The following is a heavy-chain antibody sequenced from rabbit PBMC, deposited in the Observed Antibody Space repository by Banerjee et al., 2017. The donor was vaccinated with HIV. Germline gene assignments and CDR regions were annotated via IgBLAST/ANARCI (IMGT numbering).Heavy chain of an antibody. CDR1: GFDFSSYY. Sequence: QLKESGGGLVQPGGSLKLSCKASGFDFSSYYMSWVRQAPGKGLEWIGYIDPVFGSTYYASWVNGRFTISSHNAQNTLYLQLNSLTAADTAIYSCARTDDDSGWTRLDLWGQGTLVTVS. CDR2: IDPVFGST. V-gene: IGHV1S7*01. D-gene: IGHD4-1*01. J-gene: IGHJ3*01. CDR3: ARTDDDSGWTRLDL.